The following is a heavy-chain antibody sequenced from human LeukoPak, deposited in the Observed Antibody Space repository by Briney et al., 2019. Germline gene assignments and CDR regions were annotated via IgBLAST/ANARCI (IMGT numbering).Heavy chain of an antibody. D-gene: IGHD6-13*01. CDR3: ATGGDSRYYQAYDF. CDR2: IYWDDDK. Sequence: SGPTLVNPTQTLTLTCTFSGFSLSVSSVGVGWIRQPPGKALEWLALIYWDDDKRYSPSLKSRLTITKDTSKNQVFLTMTNMDPVDTATYFCATGGDSRYYQAYDFWGQGTMVAVSS. V-gene: IGHV2-5*02. CDR1: GFSLSVSSVG. J-gene: IGHJ3*01.